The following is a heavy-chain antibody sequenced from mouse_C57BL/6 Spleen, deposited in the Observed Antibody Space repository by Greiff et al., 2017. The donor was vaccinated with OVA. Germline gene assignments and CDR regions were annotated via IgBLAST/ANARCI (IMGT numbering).Heavy chain of an antibody. D-gene: IGHD2-2*01. CDR2: ISDGGSYT. J-gene: IGHJ2*01. Sequence: DVMLVESGGGLVKPGGSLKLSCAASGFTFSSYAMSWVRQTPEKRLEWVATISDGGSYTYYPDSVKGRFTISRDNAKNNLYLQMSHLKSEDTAMYYCARGEVTSYFDYWGQGTTLTVSS. V-gene: IGHV5-4*03. CDR3: ARGEVTSYFDY. CDR1: GFTFSSYA.